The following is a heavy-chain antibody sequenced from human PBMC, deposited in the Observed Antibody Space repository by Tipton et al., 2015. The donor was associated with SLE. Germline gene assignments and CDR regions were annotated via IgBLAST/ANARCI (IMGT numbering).Heavy chain of an antibody. V-gene: IGHV3-11*04. CDR3: ASGWDGYKSLDY. CDR1: GFTFSDYY. J-gene: IGHJ4*02. CDR2: ISSTGRTR. D-gene: IGHD5-24*01. Sequence: SLRLSCAASGFTFSDYYMSWIRQAPGKGLEWVSYISSTGRTRYYADSVKGRFTISRDSAKNSLYLQMNSLRAEDTAVYYCASGWDGYKSLDYWGQGTLVTVSS.